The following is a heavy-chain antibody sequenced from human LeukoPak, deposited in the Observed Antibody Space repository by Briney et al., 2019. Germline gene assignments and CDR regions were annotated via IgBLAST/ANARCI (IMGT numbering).Heavy chain of an antibody. CDR2: IWYDGSNK. CDR3: ARGQLEWKNYYYGMDV. V-gene: IGHV3-33*01. D-gene: IGHD1-1*01. Sequence: GGSLRLSCAASGFTFSSYGMHWVRQAPGKGLEWVAVIWYDGSNKYYADSVKGRFTISRGNSKNTLYLQMNSLRAEDTAVYYCARGQLEWKNYYYGMDVWGQGTTVTVSS. J-gene: IGHJ6*02. CDR1: GFTFSSYG.